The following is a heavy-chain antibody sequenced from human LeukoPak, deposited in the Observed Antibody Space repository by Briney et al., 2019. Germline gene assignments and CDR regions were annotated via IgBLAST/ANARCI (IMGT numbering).Heavy chain of an antibody. CDR1: GYTFTSYG. CDR2: ISGSNGNT. D-gene: IGHD1-26*01. Sequence: ASVKVSCKASGYTFTSYGISWVRQAPGQGLEWMGWISGSNGNTNYAQKFQGRVSMTADTSTSTAYMELRSLRSDDTAVYYCARSGRGTYYYFDLWGQGTLVTVSS. CDR3: ARSGRGTYYYFDL. V-gene: IGHV1-18*01. J-gene: IGHJ4*02.